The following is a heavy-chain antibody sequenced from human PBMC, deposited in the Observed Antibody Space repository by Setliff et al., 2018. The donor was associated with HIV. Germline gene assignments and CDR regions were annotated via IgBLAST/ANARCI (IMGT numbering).Heavy chain of an antibody. D-gene: IGHD4-17*01. Sequence: GASVKVSCKTSGDTLSIHPISWVRQAPGQGLEWMGWISPSNGYTDYAQKFRDRVTLTTDTSTSTAYMELSSLRSEDTAFYYCAGLYGDKGRGYWGQGTLVTVSS. V-gene: IGHV1-18*01. CDR3: AGLYGDKGRGY. CDR1: GDTLSIHP. J-gene: IGHJ4*02. CDR2: ISPSNGYT.